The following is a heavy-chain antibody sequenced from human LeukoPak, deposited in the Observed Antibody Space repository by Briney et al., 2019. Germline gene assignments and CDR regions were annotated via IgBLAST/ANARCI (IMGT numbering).Heavy chain of an antibody. J-gene: IGHJ4*02. CDR1: GGSFSGYY. Sequence: SETLSLTCAVYGGSFSGYYWSWIRQPPGKGPEWIGEINHSGRTNYNPSLKSRVTISVDTSKNQCSLKLSSVTAADTAVYYCARGRSWPLDYWGQGTLVIVSS. CDR2: INHSGRT. V-gene: IGHV4-34*01. D-gene: IGHD6-13*01. CDR3: ARGRSWPLDY.